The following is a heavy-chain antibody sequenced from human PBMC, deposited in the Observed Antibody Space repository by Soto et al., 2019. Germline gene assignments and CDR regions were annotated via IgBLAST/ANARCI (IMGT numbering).Heavy chain of an antibody. Sequence: SVKVSCKASGGTFSSYAISWVRQAPGQGLEWMGGIIPIFGTANYAQKFQGRVTITADKSTSTAYMELSSLRSEDTAVYYCAREAEEGIAAAGTAYYGMDVWGQGTTVIVYS. J-gene: IGHJ6*02. CDR2: IIPIFGTA. D-gene: IGHD6-13*01. CDR3: AREAEEGIAAAGTAYYGMDV. CDR1: GGTFSSYA. V-gene: IGHV1-69*06.